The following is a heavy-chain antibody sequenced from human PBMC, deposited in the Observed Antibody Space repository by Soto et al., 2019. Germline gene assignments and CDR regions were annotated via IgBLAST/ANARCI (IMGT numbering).Heavy chain of an antibody. Sequence: PGESLKISCQASGYTFSSNWIGWVRQMPGKGLEWMGIIYPDDSETRYSPSFQGQVTISADKSISSAYLQWSSLRASDTAMYYCARGGVSTRTFDYWGQGTPVTVSS. CDR3: ARGGVSTRTFDY. CDR2: IYPDDSET. D-gene: IGHD3-3*01. V-gene: IGHV5-51*01. CDR1: GYTFSSNW. J-gene: IGHJ4*02.